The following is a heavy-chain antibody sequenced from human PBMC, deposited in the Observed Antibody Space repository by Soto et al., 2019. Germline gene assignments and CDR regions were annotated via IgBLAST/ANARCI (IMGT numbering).Heavy chain of an antibody. CDR2: IYHSGST. Sequence: SETLSLTCAVSGGSISSSNWWSWVRQPPGKGLEWIGEIYHSGSTNYNPSLKSRVTISVDKSKNQFSLKLSSVTAADTAVYYCARDYGYYDSSGYYYGMDVWGQGTTVTVSS. D-gene: IGHD3-22*01. CDR3: ARDYGYYDSSGYYYGMDV. CDR1: GGSISSSNW. V-gene: IGHV4-4*02. J-gene: IGHJ6*02.